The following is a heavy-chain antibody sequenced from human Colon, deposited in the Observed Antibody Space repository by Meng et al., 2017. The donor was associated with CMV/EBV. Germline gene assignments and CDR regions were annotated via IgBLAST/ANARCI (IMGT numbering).Heavy chain of an antibody. V-gene: IGHV4-31*03. CDR3: ARGRDAYTLRL. CDR1: AASFSTCIYH. CDR2: IHDSGSI. Sequence: CTAFAASFSTCIYHCTWPRLHPEKCLDCIGCIHDSGSILHNPSLLSRIATSGDTSMNQFSLSLVSATASDTAVYYCARGRDAYTLRLWGQGTLVTVSS. J-gene: IGHJ4*02. D-gene: IGHD2-2*02.